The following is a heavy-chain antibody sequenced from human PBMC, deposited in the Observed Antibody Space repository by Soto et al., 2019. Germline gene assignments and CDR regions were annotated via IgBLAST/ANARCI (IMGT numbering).Heavy chain of an antibody. CDR3: SRGVRGGTDY. CDR1: GGTFSSYT. Sequence: QVQLVQSGAEVKKPGSSVKVSCKASGGTFSSYTISWVRQAPGQGLEWMGRIIPILGIANYAQKCQGRVTITADKPTSTAYMELSSLRSEDTAVYYCSRGVRGGTDYWGQGTLVTVSS. J-gene: IGHJ4*02. D-gene: IGHD1-26*01. CDR2: IIPILGIA. V-gene: IGHV1-69*02.